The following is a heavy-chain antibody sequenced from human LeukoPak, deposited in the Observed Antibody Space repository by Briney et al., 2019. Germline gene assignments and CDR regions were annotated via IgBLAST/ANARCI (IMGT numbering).Heavy chain of an antibody. D-gene: IGHD3-22*01. CDR2: ISDSGGST. Sequence: GGSLRLSCAASGFTFSTYAMSWVRQAPGKGLEWVSAISDSGGSTYYADSVKGRFTISRDNPKSTLYLQMNSLRAEDTALYYCVKEDYYDSSGYYPLGFWGQGTLVTVSS. CDR1: GFTFSTYA. J-gene: IGHJ4*02. V-gene: IGHV3-23*01. CDR3: VKEDYYDSSGYYPLGF.